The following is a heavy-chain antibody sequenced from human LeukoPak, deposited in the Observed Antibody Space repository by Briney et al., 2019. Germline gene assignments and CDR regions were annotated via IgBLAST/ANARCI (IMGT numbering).Heavy chain of an antibody. V-gene: IGHV1-2*02. CDR1: GYTFTNYY. J-gene: IGHJ4*02. CDR2: INPRSGGT. D-gene: IGHD4/OR15-4a*01. CDR3: VPSANYYYLDY. Sequence: SVKVSCKASGYTFTNYYMHWVGQRAARGVEGMGWINPRSGGTSYPQKFQGGLTMTRDTSISTAYMELSTLGYDATALYYCVPSANYYYLDYWGQGTLVTVSS.